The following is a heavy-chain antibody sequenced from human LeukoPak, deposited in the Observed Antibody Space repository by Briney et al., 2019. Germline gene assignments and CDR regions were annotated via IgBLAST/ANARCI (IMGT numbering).Heavy chain of an antibody. CDR1: GFTFSSYG. J-gene: IGHJ4*02. CDR2: ISGSGGST. D-gene: IGHD3-22*01. Sequence: GGTLRLSCAASGFTFSSYGMSWVRQAPGKGLEWVSGISGSGGSTYYADSVKGRFTISRDNSKNTLYLQMNSLRAEDTAVYYCAKRDDSSGYYLGDYWGQGTLVTVSS. V-gene: IGHV3-23*01. CDR3: AKRDDSSGYYLGDY.